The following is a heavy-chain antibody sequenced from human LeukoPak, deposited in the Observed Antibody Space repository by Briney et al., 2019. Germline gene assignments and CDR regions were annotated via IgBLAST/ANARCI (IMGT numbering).Heavy chain of an antibody. D-gene: IGHD2-2*01. CDR1: GHTFSSYD. CDR3: ARGYCSSTSCYADYYYYMDV. J-gene: IGHJ6*03. V-gene: IGHV3-21*04. Sequence: GGSLRLSCAASGHTFSSYDMNWVRQAPGKGLEWVSFISSSSSYINYADSVKGRFTISRDNAKNSLYLQMNSLRVEDTAVYYCARGYCSSTSCYADYYYYMDVWGKGTTVTVSS. CDR2: ISSSSSYI.